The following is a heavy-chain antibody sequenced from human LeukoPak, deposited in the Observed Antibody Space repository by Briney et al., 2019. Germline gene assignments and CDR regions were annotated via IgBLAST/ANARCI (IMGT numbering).Heavy chain of an antibody. CDR2: INPNSGGT. Sequence: ASVKVSCKASGYTFTGYYMHWVRQAPGQGLEWMGRINPNSGGTNYAQKFQGRVTMTRDTSISTAYMELSRLRSDGTAVYYCARSRGILVVTEISIWGQGTMVTVSS. CDR1: GYTFTGYY. J-gene: IGHJ3*02. CDR3: ARSRGILVVTEISI. V-gene: IGHV1-2*06. D-gene: IGHD2-15*01.